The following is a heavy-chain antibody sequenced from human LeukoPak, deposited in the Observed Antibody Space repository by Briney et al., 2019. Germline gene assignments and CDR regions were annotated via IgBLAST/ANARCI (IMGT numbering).Heavy chain of an antibody. CDR2: IYYSGST. V-gene: IGHV4-59*01. CDR1: GGPISSYY. D-gene: IGHD3-10*01. J-gene: IGHJ4*02. CDR3: ASYYLHYFDY. Sequence: SETLSLTCPVSGGPISSYYWSWIRQPPGKGLEWIGYIYYSGSTNYNPSLKSRVTISVDTFKNQFSLKLSSVTAADTAVYYCASYYLHYFDYWGQGTLVTVSS.